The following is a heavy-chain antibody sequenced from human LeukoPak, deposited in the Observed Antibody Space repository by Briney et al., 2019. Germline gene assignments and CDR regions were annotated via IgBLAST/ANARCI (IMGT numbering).Heavy chain of an antibody. CDR2: IYHSGST. J-gene: IGHJ4*02. V-gene: IGHV4-4*02. CDR3: ARGPSPDIAVAGQVDY. D-gene: IGHD6-19*01. Sequence: PSETLSLTCAVSGGSISSSNWWSWVRQPPGKGLEWIGEIYHSGSTNYNPSLKSRVTISVDKSKNQFSLKLSSVTAADTAVYYCARGPSPDIAVAGQVDYWGQGTLVTVSS. CDR1: GGSISSSNW.